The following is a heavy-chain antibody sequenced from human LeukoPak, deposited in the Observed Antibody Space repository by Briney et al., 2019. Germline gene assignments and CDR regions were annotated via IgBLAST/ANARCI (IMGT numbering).Heavy chain of an antibody. CDR2: INPSGGST. J-gene: IGHJ4*02. V-gene: IGHV1-46*01. CDR3: ARVEKEITMVRGVLLY. CDR1: GYTFTSYY. Sequence: EASVKVSCKASGYTFTSYYMHWVRQAPGQGLEWMGIINPSGGSTSYAQKFQGRVTMTRDTSISTAYMELSRLRSDDTAVYYCARVEKEITMVRGVLLYWGQGTLVTVSS. D-gene: IGHD3-10*01.